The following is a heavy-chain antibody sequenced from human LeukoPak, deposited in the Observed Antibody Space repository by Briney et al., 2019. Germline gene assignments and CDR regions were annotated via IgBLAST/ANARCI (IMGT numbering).Heavy chain of an antibody. CDR1: GGSISSYY. V-gene: IGHV3-53*01. D-gene: IGHD3-10*01. Sequence: ETLSLTCTVSGGSISSYYWSWVRQAPGKGLEWVSVIYSGGTTYYADSVKGRFTFSRDNSKNMLHLQMNSLRAEDTAVYYCARGFNRGFDPWGQGTLVIVSS. J-gene: IGHJ5*02. CDR3: ARGFNRGFDP. CDR2: IYSGGTT.